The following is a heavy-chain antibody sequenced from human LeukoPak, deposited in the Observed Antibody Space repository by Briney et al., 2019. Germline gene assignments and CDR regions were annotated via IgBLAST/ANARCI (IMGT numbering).Heavy chain of an antibody. D-gene: IGHD2-15*01. V-gene: IGHV4-34*01. CDR3: ARVHFYCSGGSCYSNYGMDV. CDR1: GGSFSGYY. CDR2: INHSGST. J-gene: IGHJ6*02. Sequence: SETLSLTCAVYGGSFSGYYWSWIRQPPGKGLEWIGEINHSGSTNYNPSLKGRVTISVDTSKNQFSLKLSSVTAADTAVYYCARVHFYCSGGSCYSNYGMDVWGQGTTVTVSS.